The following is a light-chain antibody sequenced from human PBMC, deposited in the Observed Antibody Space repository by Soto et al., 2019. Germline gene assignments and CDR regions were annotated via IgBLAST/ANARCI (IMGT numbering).Light chain of an antibody. CDR2: DAS. V-gene: IGKV3-20*01. CDR3: QQYGNSPDT. CDR1: QSVRNNY. J-gene: IGKJ4*01. Sequence: EIVLTQSPGTLSLSPGERATLSCRASQSVRNNYLAWYQQKPGQAPRVLIYDASNRATGIPDRISGSGSGTDFTLTISRLEPEEFAVYYCQQYGNSPDTFGGGTKVEIK.